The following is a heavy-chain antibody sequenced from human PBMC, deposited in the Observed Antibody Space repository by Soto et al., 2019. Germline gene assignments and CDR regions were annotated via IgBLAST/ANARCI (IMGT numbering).Heavy chain of an antibody. V-gene: IGHV3-53*04. CDR3: ARGTHGWLRFGPFDP. J-gene: IGHJ5*02. D-gene: IGHD5-12*01. Sequence: GGSLRLSCAASGFTVSSNYMSWVRQAPGKGLEWVSVIYSGGSTYYADSVKGRFTISRHNSKNTLYLQMNSLRAEDTAVYYCARGTHGWLRFGPFDPWGQGTLVTVSS. CDR2: IYSGGST. CDR1: GFTVSSNY.